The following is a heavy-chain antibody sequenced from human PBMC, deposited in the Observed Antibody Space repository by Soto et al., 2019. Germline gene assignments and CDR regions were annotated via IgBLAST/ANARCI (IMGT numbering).Heavy chain of an antibody. J-gene: IGHJ1*01. D-gene: IGHD3-16*01. V-gene: IGHV3-21*06. Sequence: GGSLRLSCATSGFTFSSHGMHWVRQAPGKGLEWLSSISDDSSYIDYADSLRGRFTVSRDNARNSLYLQIDSLGVEDTAVYYCATPYYFNHWGPGTLVTVSS. CDR1: GFTFSSHG. CDR3: ATPYYFNH. CDR2: ISDDSSYI.